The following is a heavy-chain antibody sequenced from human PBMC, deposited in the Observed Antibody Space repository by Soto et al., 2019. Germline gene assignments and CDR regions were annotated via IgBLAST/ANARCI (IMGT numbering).Heavy chain of an antibody. CDR1: GFTLSSYW. CDR3: ARAWWDSGYGTSDFS. D-gene: IGHD5-12*01. J-gene: IGHJ5*02. Sequence: EVQLVESGGGLVQPGGSLRLSCAASGFTLSSYWMSWVLQAPGQGLEWVANIKQDGSEKYYVDSVKGRFTISGDNAKNSLYLQMNSLRAEDTAVYYCARAWWDSGYGTSDFSWCQGTLVTVSS. CDR2: IKQDGSEK. V-gene: IGHV3-7*03.